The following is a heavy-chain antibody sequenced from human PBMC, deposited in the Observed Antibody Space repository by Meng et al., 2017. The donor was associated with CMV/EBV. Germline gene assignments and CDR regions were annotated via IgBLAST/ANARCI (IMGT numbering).Heavy chain of an antibody. D-gene: IGHD4-17*01. V-gene: IGHV3-21*01. Sequence: GGSLRLSCAASGFTFSSYSMNWVRQAPGKGLEWVSSISSSSSYIYYADSVKGRFTISRDNAKNSLYLQMNSLRAEDTAVYYCARADYGDQHFDYWGQGTLVTVSS. J-gene: IGHJ4*02. CDR2: ISSSSSYI. CDR3: ARADYGDQHFDY. CDR1: GFTFSSYS.